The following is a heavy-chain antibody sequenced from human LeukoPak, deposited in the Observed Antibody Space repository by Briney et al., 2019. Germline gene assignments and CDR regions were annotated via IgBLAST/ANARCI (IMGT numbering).Heavy chain of an antibody. D-gene: IGHD3-3*01. CDR1: GGSISSGDYY. CDR2: IYYSGST. J-gene: IGHJ4*02. V-gene: IGHV4-30-4*08. Sequence: KPSETLSLTCTVSGGSISSGDYYWSWIRQPPGKGLEWIGYIYYSGSTYYNPSLKSRVTISVDTSKNQFSLKLSSVTAADTAVYYCARGRFLEWSPLDYWGQGTLVTVSS. CDR3: ARGRFLEWSPLDY.